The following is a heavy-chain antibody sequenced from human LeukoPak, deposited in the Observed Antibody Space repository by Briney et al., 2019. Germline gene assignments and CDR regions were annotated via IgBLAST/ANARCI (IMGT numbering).Heavy chain of an antibody. J-gene: IGHJ4*02. D-gene: IGHD3-10*01. CDR1: GFTFSSHA. Sequence: PGGSLRLSCAASGFTFSSHALHWVRQAPGKGLEWVSSISSSSSYIYYADSVKGRFTISRDNAKNSLYLQMNSLRAEDTAVYFCARGGVDYYGSGTYYLMYYFDYWGQGALVTVSS. CDR2: ISSSSSYI. V-gene: IGHV3-21*04. CDR3: ARGGVDYYGSGTYYLMYYFDY.